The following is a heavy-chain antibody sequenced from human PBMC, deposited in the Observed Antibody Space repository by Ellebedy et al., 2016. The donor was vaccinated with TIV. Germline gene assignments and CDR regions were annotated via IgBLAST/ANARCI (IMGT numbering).Heavy chain of an antibody. D-gene: IGHD5-12*01. CDR3: AREEWDGYDPLDYYYYGMDV. Sequence: GGSLRLSXAASGFTFSSYGMHWVRQAPGKGLEWVAVIWYDGSNKYYADSVKGRFTISRDNSKNTLYLQMNSLRAEDTAVYYCAREEWDGYDPLDYYYYGMDVWGQGTTVTVSS. J-gene: IGHJ6*02. CDR1: GFTFSSYG. CDR2: IWYDGSNK. V-gene: IGHV3-33*01.